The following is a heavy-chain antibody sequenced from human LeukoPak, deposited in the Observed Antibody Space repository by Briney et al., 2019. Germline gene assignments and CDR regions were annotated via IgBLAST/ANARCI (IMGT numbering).Heavy chain of an antibody. V-gene: IGHV3-74*01. CDR1: GFTFSSHW. J-gene: IGHJ4*02. Sequence: GGSLRLSCAASGFTFSSHWMHWVRQAPGKGLVWVSRINSDGSSTSYADSVKGRFTISRDNAKNTLYLQMNSLRAEDTAVYYCARSAEPYDSSGYQDYWGQGTLVTVSS. CDR2: INSDGSST. CDR3: ARSAEPYDSSGYQDY. D-gene: IGHD3-22*01.